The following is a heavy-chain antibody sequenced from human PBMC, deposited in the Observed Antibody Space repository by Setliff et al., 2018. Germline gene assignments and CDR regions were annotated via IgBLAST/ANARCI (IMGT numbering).Heavy chain of an antibody. CDR3: ARFACNGGSCYLSASDY. CDR1: GFNFNKYW. J-gene: IGHJ4*02. V-gene: IGHV3-7*01. CDR2: INQDGGAK. D-gene: IGHD2-15*01. Sequence: PGGSLRLSCTVYGFNFNKYWMYWVRQAPGKGLEWVANINQDGGAKYYVDSVKGRFTISRDNAKNSLYLQMNSLRAEDTAVYYCARFACNGGSCYLSASDYWGQGTLVTVSS.